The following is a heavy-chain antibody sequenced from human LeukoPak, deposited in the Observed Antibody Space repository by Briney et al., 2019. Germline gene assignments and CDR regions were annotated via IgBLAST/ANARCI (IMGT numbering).Heavy chain of an antibody. CDR1: GFIVSSRY. CDR2: IYSGVGT. J-gene: IGHJ4*02. V-gene: IGHV3-53*01. D-gene: IGHD6-19*01. Sequence: PGGSLRLSCAASGFIVSSRYMSWVRQAPGKGLEWVSAIYSGVGTNYADSVKGRFTISRDNSRNTLYLQMNSLRAEDTALYYCAKVGGSGWYVDYWGQGTPVTVSS. CDR3: AKVGGSGWYVDY.